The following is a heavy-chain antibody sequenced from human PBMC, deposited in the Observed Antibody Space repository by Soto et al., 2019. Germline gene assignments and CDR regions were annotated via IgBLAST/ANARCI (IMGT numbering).Heavy chain of an antibody. CDR1: GFTFSGSA. V-gene: IGHV3-73*02. Sequence: VQLVESGGGLVQPGGSLKLSCAASGFTFSGSAMHWVRQASGKGLEWVGRIRSKANSYATAYAASVKGRFTISRDDSKNTAYLQMNSLKTEDTAVYYCTRHKKVLGPYCGGDCYPFDPWGQGTLVTVSS. CDR3: TRHKKVLGPYCGGDCYPFDP. J-gene: IGHJ5*02. D-gene: IGHD2-21*02. CDR2: IRSKANSYAT.